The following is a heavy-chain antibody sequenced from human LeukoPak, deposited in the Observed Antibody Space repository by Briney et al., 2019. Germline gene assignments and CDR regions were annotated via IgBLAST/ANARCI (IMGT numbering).Heavy chain of an antibody. CDR3: ARLERSSGWYMSY. Sequence: GESLKISCKGSGYSFSSSWIGWVRQTPGKGLEWMGIIYPGDSDTRYSPSFQGQVTISVDKSISTAYLQWRSLKASDNAMYYCARLERSSGWYMSYWGQGTLVTVSS. J-gene: IGHJ4*02. V-gene: IGHV5-51*01. CDR2: IYPGDSDT. D-gene: IGHD6-19*01. CDR1: GYSFSSSW.